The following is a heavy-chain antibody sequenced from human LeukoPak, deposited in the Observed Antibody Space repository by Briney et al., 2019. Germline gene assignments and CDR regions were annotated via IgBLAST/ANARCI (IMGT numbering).Heavy chain of an antibody. CDR2: IYYSGST. J-gene: IGHJ3*02. D-gene: IGHD6-19*01. CDR1: GGSINNYY. CDR3: ARYSSGFDAFDI. V-gene: IGHV4-59*01. Sequence: SETLSLTCTVSGGSINNYYWSWIRQPPGKGLEWIGYIYYSGSTNYNPSLKSRVTISVDTSKNQFSLKLSSVTAADTAVYYCARYSSGFDAFDIWGQGTMVTVSS.